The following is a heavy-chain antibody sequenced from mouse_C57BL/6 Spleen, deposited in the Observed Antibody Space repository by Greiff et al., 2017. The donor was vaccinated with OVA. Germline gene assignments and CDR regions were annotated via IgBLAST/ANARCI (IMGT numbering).Heavy chain of an antibody. Sequence: VQLQQSGPELVKPGASVKISCKASGYAFSSSWMNWVKQRPGTGLEWIGRIYPGDGDTNYNGKFKGKATLTADKSSSTAYMQLSSLTSEDSAVYFCAKYYGSSYGWFAYWGQGTLVTVSA. CDR2: IYPGDGDT. V-gene: IGHV1-82*01. CDR3: AKYYGSSYGWFAY. J-gene: IGHJ3*01. CDR1: GYAFSSSW. D-gene: IGHD1-1*01.